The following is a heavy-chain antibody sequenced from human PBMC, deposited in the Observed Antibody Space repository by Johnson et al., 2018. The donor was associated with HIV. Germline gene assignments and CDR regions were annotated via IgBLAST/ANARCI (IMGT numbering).Heavy chain of an antibody. CDR3: ARDRQSGGGDADAFDI. CDR2: IWYDGTTK. J-gene: IGHJ3*02. D-gene: IGHD1-26*01. Sequence: VQLVESGGGLVQPGRSLRLSCVASGFSFGSYAMHWARQAPGKGLEWVAVIWYDGTTKYYGDSVKGRFTISIDNSKNTVYLQMHSLRAEDTAVYYCARDRQSGGGDADAFDIWGQGTMVSVSS. V-gene: IGHV3-33*01. CDR1: GFSFGSYA.